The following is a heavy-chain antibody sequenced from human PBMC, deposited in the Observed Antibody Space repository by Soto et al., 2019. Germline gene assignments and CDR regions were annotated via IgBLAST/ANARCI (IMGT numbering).Heavy chain of an antibody. D-gene: IGHD1-1*01. CDR2: IYTSGST. CDR1: GGSISSYY. J-gene: IGHJ4*02. CDR3: ARGRGSAGTTYYFDY. Sequence: APLSLTCPVSGGSISSYYWTWIRQPAGKGVEWIGRIYTSGSTNYNPSLKSRVTMSVDTSKNQFSLKLSSVTAADTAVYYCARGRGSAGTTYYFDYWGQGTLVTVSS. V-gene: IGHV4-4*07.